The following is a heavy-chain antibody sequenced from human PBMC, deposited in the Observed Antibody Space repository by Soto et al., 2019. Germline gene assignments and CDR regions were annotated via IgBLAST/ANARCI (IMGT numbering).Heavy chain of an antibody. CDR2: ISGSGGST. D-gene: IGHD6-6*01. CDR1: GFTFSSYA. CDR3: VAARRHYFDY. J-gene: IGHJ4*02. Sequence: EVQLLEPGGGLVQPGGSLRLSCAASGFTFSSYAMSWVRQAPGKGLEWVSAISGSGGSTYYADSVKGRFTISRDNSKNPLYLQMNSLRAEDTAVYYCVAARRHYFDYWGQGTLVTVPS. V-gene: IGHV3-23*01.